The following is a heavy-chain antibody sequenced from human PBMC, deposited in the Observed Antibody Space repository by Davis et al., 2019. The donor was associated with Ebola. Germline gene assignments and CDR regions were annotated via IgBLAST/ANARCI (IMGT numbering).Heavy chain of an antibody. CDR1: GFTFNNYA. V-gene: IGHV3-23*01. CDR3: ARVPPHSSSWTDSYFQH. D-gene: IGHD6-13*01. CDR2: ISDSGGST. J-gene: IGHJ1*01. Sequence: GESLMISCAASGFTFNNYAMTWVRQAPGKGLEWVSIISDSGGSTYYADSVKGRFSIPRDNTKNTLYLQMTSLRDEDTAVYYCARVPPHSSSWTDSYFQHWGQGTLVTVSS.